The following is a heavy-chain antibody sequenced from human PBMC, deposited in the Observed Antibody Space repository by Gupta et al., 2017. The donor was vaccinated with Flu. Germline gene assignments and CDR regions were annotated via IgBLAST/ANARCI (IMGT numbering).Heavy chain of an antibody. CDR3: AKVAPHSSSARQKGWFDP. CDR1: VFTFSSYA. V-gene: IGHV3-23*01. J-gene: IGHJ5*02. CDR2: SSGSGGSK. D-gene: IGHD6-6*01. Sequence: EVQLLESGGGLVQTGGSLRLSCAASVFTFSSYAMSWVRQAPGKGLEEVSASSGSGGSKNYAGSGKGRFTISRDNSKKTLYLQMNSLRAEDTAVYYCAKVAPHSSSARQKGWFDPWGQGTLVTVSS.